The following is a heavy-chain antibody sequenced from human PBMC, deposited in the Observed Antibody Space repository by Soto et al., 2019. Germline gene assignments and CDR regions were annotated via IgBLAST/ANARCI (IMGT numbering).Heavy chain of an antibody. CDR2: INTDGGSS. CDR3: AREAGYCSRTSCYRRAFDT. Sequence: EVQLVESGGDLVQPGGSLRLSCAASGFTFSGHWMHWVRQVPGKGLKWVSRINTDGGSSAYADSVKGRFTISRDNAKKTLYLQMNGLRAEDTAVYYCAREAGYCSRTSCYRRAFDTWGQGTTVTVSS. CDR1: GFTFSGHW. D-gene: IGHD2-2*01. V-gene: IGHV3-74*03. J-gene: IGHJ3*02.